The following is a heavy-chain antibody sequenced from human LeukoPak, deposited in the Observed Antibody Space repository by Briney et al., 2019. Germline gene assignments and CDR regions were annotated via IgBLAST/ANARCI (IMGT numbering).Heavy chain of an antibody. Sequence: SETLSLTCTVSGGSISSYYWSWIRQPPGKGLEWIGYIYYSGSTNYNPSLKSRVTISVDTSKNQFSLKLSSVTAADTAVYYCARDLRGYSGYDRYYYYGMDVWGQGTTVTVSS. D-gene: IGHD5-12*01. CDR3: ARDLRGYSGYDRYYYYGMDV. V-gene: IGHV4-59*01. CDR2: IYYSGST. CDR1: GGSISSYY. J-gene: IGHJ6*02.